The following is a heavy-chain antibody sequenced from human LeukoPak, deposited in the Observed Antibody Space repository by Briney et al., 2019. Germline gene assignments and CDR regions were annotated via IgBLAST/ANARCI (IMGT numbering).Heavy chain of an antibody. D-gene: IGHD7-27*01. V-gene: IGHV3-9*01. J-gene: IGHJ4*02. CDR2: ISWNSGSI. Sequence: PGGSLRLSCAASGFTFDDYAMHWVRQAPGKGLEWVSGISWNSGSIGYADSVKGRFTISRDNAKYSLYLQMDSLRAEDTAVYYCARDKRTGDSYFDSWGQGTLVTVSS. CDR3: ARDKRTGDSYFDS. CDR1: GFTFDDYA.